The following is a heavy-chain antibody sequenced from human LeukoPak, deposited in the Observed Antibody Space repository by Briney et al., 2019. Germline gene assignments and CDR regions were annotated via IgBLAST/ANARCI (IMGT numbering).Heavy chain of an antibody. D-gene: IGHD1-26*01. Sequence: ASVKVSCKASGYTFTGYYMHWVRQAPGQGLEWMGWINPNSGGTNYAQKFQGRVTMTRDTSISTAYMELSRLRSDDTAVYYCAKGSGSYENNWFDPWGQGTLVTVSS. V-gene: IGHV1-2*02. J-gene: IGHJ5*02. CDR3: AKGSGSYENNWFDP. CDR2: INPNSGGT. CDR1: GYTFTGYY.